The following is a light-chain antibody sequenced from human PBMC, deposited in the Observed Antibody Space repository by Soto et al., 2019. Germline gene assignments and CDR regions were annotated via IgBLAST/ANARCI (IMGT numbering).Light chain of an antibody. CDR2: AAS. CDR1: QDISNW. Sequence: DLQMTQSPSSVSASVGDRVTIICRASQDISNWLAWYQQKPGKAPKLLIYAASNLQSGVPSRFRGSGSETHFTLTISSLQPEDFATYYCQQTNSFLGVTFGQGTRLEIK. J-gene: IGKJ5*01. CDR3: QQTNSFLGVT. V-gene: IGKV1-12*01.